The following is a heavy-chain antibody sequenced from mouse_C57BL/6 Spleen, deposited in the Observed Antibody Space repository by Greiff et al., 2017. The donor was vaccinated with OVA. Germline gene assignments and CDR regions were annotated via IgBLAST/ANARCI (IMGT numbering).Heavy chain of an antibody. V-gene: IGHV1-72*01. D-gene: IGHD1-1*01. Sequence: VQLQQSGAELVKPGASVKLSCKASGYTFTSYWMHWVKQRPGRGLEWIGRIDPNSGGTKYNEKFKSKATLTVDKPSSTAYMQLSSLTSEDSAVYYCAREYGSSYGYAMDYWGQGTSVTVSS. CDR1: GYTFTSYW. CDR2: IDPNSGGT. J-gene: IGHJ4*01. CDR3: AREYGSSYGYAMDY.